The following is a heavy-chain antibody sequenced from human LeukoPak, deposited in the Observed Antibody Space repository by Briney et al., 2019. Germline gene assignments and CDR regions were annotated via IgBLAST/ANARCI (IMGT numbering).Heavy chain of an antibody. CDR3: ARQGVATAIDY. CDR2: IYAGGNT. J-gene: IGHJ4*02. D-gene: IGHD2-21*02. V-gene: IGHV4-4*07. CDR1: GGSISSYY. Sequence: SETLSLTCTVSGGSISSYYWSWIRQPGGKGLEWIGRIYAGGNTNYNPSLKSRVTMSVDTSKNLFALKLSSVTAADTAVYYCARQGVATAIDYWGQGTLVTVSS.